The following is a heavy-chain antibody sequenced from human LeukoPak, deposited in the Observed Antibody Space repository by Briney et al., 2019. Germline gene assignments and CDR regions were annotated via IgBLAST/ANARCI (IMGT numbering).Heavy chain of an antibody. CDR3: ARSDYGDWINFDY. J-gene: IGHJ4*02. V-gene: IGHV1-69*05. CDR1: GGTFSSYA. CDR2: IIPIFGTA. D-gene: IGHD4-17*01. Sequence: SVKVSCKASGGTFSSYAISWVRQAPGQGLEWMGRIIPIFGTANYAQKFQGRVTITTDESTSTAYMELSSLRSEDPAVYYCARSDYGDWINFDYWGQGTLVTVSS.